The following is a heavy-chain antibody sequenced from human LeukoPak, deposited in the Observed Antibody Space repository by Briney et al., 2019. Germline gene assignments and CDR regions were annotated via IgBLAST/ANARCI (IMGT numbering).Heavy chain of an antibody. CDR3: ARENGFRYDY. Sequence: SETLSLTCTVSGGSISSSSYYWGWIRQPPGKGLEWIGSIYYSGSTNYNPSLKSRVTISVDTSKNQFSLKLSSVTAADTALYYCARENGFRYDYWGQGTLVTVSS. CDR1: GGSISSSSYY. CDR2: IYYSGST. J-gene: IGHJ4*02. V-gene: IGHV4-39*07.